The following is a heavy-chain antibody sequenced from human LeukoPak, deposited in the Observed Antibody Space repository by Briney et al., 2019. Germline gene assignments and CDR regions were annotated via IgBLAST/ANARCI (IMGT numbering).Heavy chain of an antibody. V-gene: IGHV4-4*02. CDR2: IYHSGST. J-gene: IGHJ4*02. D-gene: IGHD3-10*01. CDR3: ARAENYYGSGSYNDY. Sequence: SGTLSLTCAVSGDSISSSNWWSWVRQPPGKGLEWIGEIYHSGSTNYNPSLKSRVTISVDKSKNQFSLKLSSVTAADTAVYYCARAENYYGSGSYNDYWGQGTLVTVSS. CDR1: GDSISSSNW.